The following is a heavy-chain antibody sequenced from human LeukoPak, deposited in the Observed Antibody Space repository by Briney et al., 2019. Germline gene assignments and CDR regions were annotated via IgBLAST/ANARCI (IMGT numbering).Heavy chain of an antibody. CDR2: IYHSGST. D-gene: IGHD5-18*01. CDR3: ARGRALGYSYGYGGDFDY. Sequence: SETLSLTCTVSGYSISSGYYWGWIRQPPGKGLEWIGSIYHSGSTYYNPSLKSRVTISVDTSKNQFSLKLSSVTAADTAVYYCARGRALGYSYGYGGDFDYWGQGTLVTVSS. J-gene: IGHJ4*02. V-gene: IGHV4-38-2*02. CDR1: GYSISSGYY.